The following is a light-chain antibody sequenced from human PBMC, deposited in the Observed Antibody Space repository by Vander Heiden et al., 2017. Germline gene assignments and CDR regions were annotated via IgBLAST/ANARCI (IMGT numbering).Light chain of an antibody. V-gene: IGLV2-8*01. CDR3: TSYAARNNYV. J-gene: IGLJ1*01. CDR2: EVD. CDR1: TTDVGTYNF. Sequence: QSALPQPPSASGSPGQSVTISCTGTTTDVGTYNFVSWYQHHPGKAPKLIIYEVDKRPSGVPDRFSGSKSGNTASLTVSGLQTEDEADYYCTSYAARNNYVFGSGTKITVL.